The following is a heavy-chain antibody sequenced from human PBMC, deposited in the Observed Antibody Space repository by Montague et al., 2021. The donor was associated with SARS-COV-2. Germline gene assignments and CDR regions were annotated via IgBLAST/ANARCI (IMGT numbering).Heavy chain of an antibody. CDR3: ARARFDSNPHYYYGMDV. CDR1: GFTFSSYA. CDR2: ISYDGSNK. J-gene: IGHJ6*02. D-gene: IGHD4-11*01. Sequence: SLRLSCAASGFTFSSYAMHWVRQAPGKGLEWVAVISYDGSNKYYADSVKGRFTISRDNSKNTLYLQMNSLRAEDTAVYYCARARFDSNPHYYYGMDVWGQGTTVTASS. V-gene: IGHV3-30-3*01.